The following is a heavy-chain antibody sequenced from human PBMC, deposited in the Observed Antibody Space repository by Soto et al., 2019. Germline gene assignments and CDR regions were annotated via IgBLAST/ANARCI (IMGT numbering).Heavy chain of an antibody. D-gene: IGHD2-15*01. Sequence: QVQLVQSGAEVKKPGSSVKVSCKASGGTFSIYAISWVRQAPGQGLEWMGGVIPIFGTANYAQRFQGRVTITADKSTSTAYVELISLRSEDTAVYYCARDATGVAGNYYYGKDVWGQGTTVTVFS. V-gene: IGHV1-69*06. CDR2: VIPIFGTA. J-gene: IGHJ6*02. CDR1: GGTFSIYA. CDR3: ARDATGVAGNYYYGKDV.